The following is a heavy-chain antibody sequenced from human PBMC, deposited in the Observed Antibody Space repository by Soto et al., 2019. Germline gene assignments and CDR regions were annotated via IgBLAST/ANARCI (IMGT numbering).Heavy chain of an antibody. J-gene: IGHJ3*02. CDR3: ARRAYYYDSSGYRSNAFDI. CDR2: MNPNSGNT. Sequence: QVQLVQSGAEVKKPGASVKVSCKASGYTFTSYDINWVRQATGQGLEGMGWMNPNSGNTGYAQKFQERVTMTRNTSISTAYMELSSLRSEDTAVYYCARRAYYYDSSGYRSNAFDIWGQGTMVTVSS. CDR1: GYTFTSYD. V-gene: IGHV1-8*01. D-gene: IGHD3-22*01.